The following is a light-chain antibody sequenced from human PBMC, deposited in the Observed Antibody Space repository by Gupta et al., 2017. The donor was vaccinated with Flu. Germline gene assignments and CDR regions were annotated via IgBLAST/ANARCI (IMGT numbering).Light chain of an antibody. J-gene: IGLJ2*01. CDR1: NIARKN. CDR2: RDT. V-gene: IGLV3-9*01. Sequence: CEGNNIARKNVHWYQQKPGQAPVLVIYRDTNRPSGIPERFSGSNSGNTATLTISTAQAGDEADYYCQVWDSSFVFFGGGTKLTVL. CDR3: QVWDSSFVF.